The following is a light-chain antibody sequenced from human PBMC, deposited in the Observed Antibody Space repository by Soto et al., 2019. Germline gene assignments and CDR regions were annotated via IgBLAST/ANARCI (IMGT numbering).Light chain of an antibody. V-gene: IGLV2-11*01. Sequence: QSVLTQPRSVSGSPGQSVTISCTGTSSDVGAHNYVSWYQQHPGKAPKLLISFVTKRPSGVPARLSGSKSGNTASLTISGLQAEDEADYYCCTWGGRSVFGTGTKLTVL. CDR1: SSDVGAHNY. CDR2: FVT. J-gene: IGLJ1*01. CDR3: CTWGGRSV.